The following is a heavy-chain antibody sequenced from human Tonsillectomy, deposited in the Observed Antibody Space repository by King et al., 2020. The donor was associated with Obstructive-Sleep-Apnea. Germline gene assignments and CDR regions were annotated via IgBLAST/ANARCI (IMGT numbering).Heavy chain of an antibody. V-gene: IGHV4-39*07. Sequence: QLQESGPGLVKPSETLSLTCTVSGGSIGSNSYYWGWIRQPPGKGLEWIGNTYYTGTTYYNPSLKGRGTISVDTSKNQFSLILTSVTAADTAVYYCASESLYYYDSSGYYYRTPDYWGQGTLVTVSS. CDR2: TYYTGTT. J-gene: IGHJ4*02. D-gene: IGHD3-22*01. CDR3: ASESLYYYDSSGYYYRTPDY. CDR1: GGSIGSNSYY.